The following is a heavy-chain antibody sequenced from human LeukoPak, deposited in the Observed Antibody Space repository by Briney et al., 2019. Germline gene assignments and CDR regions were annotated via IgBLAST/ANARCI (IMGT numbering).Heavy chain of an antibody. CDR3: ATDTYTTVPAMDV. CDR2: ISAYNGKT. V-gene: IGHV1-18*01. CDR1: GYTFTSYG. D-gene: IGHD4-17*01. J-gene: IGHJ6*03. Sequence: AAVKVSCKASGYTFTSYGISWVRQAPGRGLEGMGWISAYNGKTDYPQNLQGRGTLTTDTSTSMAYMELGSLRSDETAVYYRATDTYTTVPAMDVWGKGTTVTVSS.